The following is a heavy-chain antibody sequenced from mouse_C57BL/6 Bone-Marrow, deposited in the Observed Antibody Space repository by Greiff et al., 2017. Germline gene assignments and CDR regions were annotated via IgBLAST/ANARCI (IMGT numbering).Heavy chain of an antibody. CDR3: ARGPDYYGNSYYYDY. J-gene: IGHJ2*01. CDR1: GYTFTSYD. V-gene: IGHV1-85*01. D-gene: IGHD2-1*01. CDR2: IYPRDGST. Sequence: VQLQQSGPELVKPGASVKLSCKASGYTFTSYDINWVKQRPGQGLEWIGWIYPRDGSTKYNEKFKGKATLTVDTSSSTAYMELHSLTSEDSAVYFCARGPDYYGNSYYYDYWGQGTTLTVSS.